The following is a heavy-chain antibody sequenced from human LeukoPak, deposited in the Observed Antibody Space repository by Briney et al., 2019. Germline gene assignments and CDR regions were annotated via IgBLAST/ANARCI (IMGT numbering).Heavy chain of an antibody. CDR2: IYHSGST. V-gene: IGHV4-30-2*01. CDR3: ARDGDYVGFDY. D-gene: IGHD4-17*01. J-gene: IGHJ4*02. CDR1: GGSISSSSYY. Sequence: SETLSLTCTVSGGSISSSSYYWGWIRQPPGKGLEWIGYIYHSGSTYYNPSLKSRVTISVDTSKNQISLKLTSLTAADTAVYYCARDGDYVGFDYWGQGTLVTVSS.